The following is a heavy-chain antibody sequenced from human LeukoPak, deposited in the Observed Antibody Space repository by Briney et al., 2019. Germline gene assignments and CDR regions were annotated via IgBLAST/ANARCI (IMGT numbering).Heavy chain of an antibody. CDR2: IYPGDSDT. J-gene: IGHJ4*02. D-gene: IGHD6-19*01. CDR1: GYSFTSHW. V-gene: IGHV5-51*01. CDR3: ARQDRQWLDNDY. Sequence: KNGESLKISCKGSGYSFTSHWIGWVRQMPGKGLEWMGIIYPGDSDTRYSPSFQGQVSISVDKSISTAYLQWSSLKAADNAIYYCARQDRQWLDNDYWGQGTLVTVSS.